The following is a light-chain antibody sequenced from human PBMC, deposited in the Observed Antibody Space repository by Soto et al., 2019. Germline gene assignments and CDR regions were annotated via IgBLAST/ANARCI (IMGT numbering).Light chain of an antibody. CDR2: GAS. V-gene: IGKV3-15*01. CDR3: QQYNNWPQT. J-gene: IGKJ1*01. CDR1: QRVSST. Sequence: IVMTQSPATLSMSPGETATLSCRASQRVSSTLAWYQQKPGQAPRLLIYGASTRATGIPVRFSGSGSGTEFTLTISSLQSEDFAVYYCQQYNNWPQTFGQGTKVEIK.